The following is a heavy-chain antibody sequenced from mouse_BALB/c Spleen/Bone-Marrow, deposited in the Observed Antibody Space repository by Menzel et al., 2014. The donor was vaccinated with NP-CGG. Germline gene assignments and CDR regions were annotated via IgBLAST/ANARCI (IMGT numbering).Heavy chain of an antibody. Sequence: EVKLVESGPELVKPGTSVKISCKASGYSFTGYYMHWVKQSHVKSLEWIGRINPYTGATTYNQNFNVKASLTVDKSSSTAYMELHSLTSEDSAVYYCAREDWFTYWGQGTLVTVSA. CDR1: GYSFTGYY. J-gene: IGHJ3*01. CDR2: INPYTGAT. V-gene: IGHV1-42*01. CDR3: AREDWFTY.